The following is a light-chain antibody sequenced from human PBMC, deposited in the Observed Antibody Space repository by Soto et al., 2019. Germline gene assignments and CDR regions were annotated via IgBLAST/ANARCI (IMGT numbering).Light chain of an antibody. V-gene: IGKV3-15*01. CDR1: QSVSSN. CDR3: QQYNKWPLT. CDR2: AVS. J-gene: IGKJ1*01. Sequence: EIMMTQSPGTLSASPGERATLSCRASQSVSSNLAWYQQKPGQAPRLLIYAVSTRATGIPARFSGSGSVTEFTLTISRLQSEDFAGYYCQQYNKWPLTFGQGTKVEIK.